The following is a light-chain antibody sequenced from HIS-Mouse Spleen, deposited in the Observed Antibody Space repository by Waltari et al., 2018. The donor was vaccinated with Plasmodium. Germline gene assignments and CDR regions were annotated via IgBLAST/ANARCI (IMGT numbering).Light chain of an antibody. CDR3: CSYAGSSTYV. CDR1: SSHAGSYNL. CDR2: EGS. Sequence: QSALTQPASVSGSPGQSLTISCTGTSSHAGSYNLVSWYQQHPAKAPKLMIYEGSKRPSGVSNRFSGSKSGNTASLTISGLQAEDEADYYCCSYAGSSTYVFGTGTKVTVL. V-gene: IGLV2-23*01. J-gene: IGLJ1*01.